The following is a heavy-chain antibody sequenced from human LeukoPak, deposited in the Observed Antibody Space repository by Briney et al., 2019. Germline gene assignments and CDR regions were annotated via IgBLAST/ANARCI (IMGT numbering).Heavy chain of an antibody. Sequence: SETLSLTCAVYGGSFSGYYWSWIRQPPGKGLEWIGEINHSGSTNYNPSLKSRVTISVDTSKNQFSLKLSSVTAADTAVYYCARSLGHCTGATCYSFDSWGQGTLVTVSS. CDR1: GGSFSGYY. V-gene: IGHV4-34*01. CDR3: ARSLGHCTGATCYSFDS. D-gene: IGHD2-8*02. J-gene: IGHJ4*02. CDR2: INHSGST.